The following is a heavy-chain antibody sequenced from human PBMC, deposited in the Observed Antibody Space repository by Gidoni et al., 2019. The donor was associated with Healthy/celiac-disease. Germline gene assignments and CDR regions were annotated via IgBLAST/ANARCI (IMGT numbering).Heavy chain of an antibody. D-gene: IGHD5-12*01. V-gene: IGHV1-69*01. CDR3: ARVVVATMGYYYYGMDV. CDR2: IIPIFGTA. J-gene: IGHJ6*02. Sequence: QVQLVQSGAGGKKPGSSVKVSCTAAGGTFSSYAISWVRQAPGQGLEWMGGIIPIFGTANYAQKFQGRVTITADESTSTAYMELSSLRSEDTAVYYCARVVVATMGYYYYGMDVWGQGTTVTVSS. CDR1: GGTFSSYA.